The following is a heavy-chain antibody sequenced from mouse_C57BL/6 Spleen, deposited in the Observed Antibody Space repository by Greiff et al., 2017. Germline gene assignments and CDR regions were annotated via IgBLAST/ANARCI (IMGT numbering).Heavy chain of an antibody. V-gene: IGHV1-80*01. CDR3: ARKRVPSTAPYAMDY. Sequence: QVQLQQSGAELVKPGASVKISCKASGYAFSSYWMNWVKQRPGKGLEWIGQIYPGDGDTNYNGKFKGKATLTADKSSSTAYMQLSSLTSEDSAVYVCARKRVPSTAPYAMDYWGQGTSVTVSS. CDR2: IYPGDGDT. D-gene: IGHD1-2*01. CDR1: GYAFSSYW. J-gene: IGHJ4*01.